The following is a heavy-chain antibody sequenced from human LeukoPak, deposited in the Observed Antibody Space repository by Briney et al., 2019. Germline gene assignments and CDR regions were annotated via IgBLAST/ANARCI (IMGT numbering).Heavy chain of an antibody. J-gene: IGHJ4*02. V-gene: IGHV4-38-2*02. CDR3: ARPGYGSGSYRY. CDR2: IYHSGST. Sequence: KPSETLSLTCTVSGYSISSGYYWGWIRQPPGKGLEWIGSIYHSGSTYYNPSLKSRVTISVDTSKNQFSLKLSSVTAADTAVYYCARPGYGSGSYRYWGQGTLVTVSS. CDR1: GYSISSGYY. D-gene: IGHD3-10*01.